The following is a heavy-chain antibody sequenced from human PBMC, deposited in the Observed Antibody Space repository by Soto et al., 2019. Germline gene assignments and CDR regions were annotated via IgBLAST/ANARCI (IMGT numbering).Heavy chain of an antibody. V-gene: IGHV1-69*01. J-gene: IGHJ4*02. CDR2: IIPIFGTA. CDR1: GGTFSSYA. D-gene: IGHD2-2*01. CDR3: ARDLGYCSSTSCQRSGFDY. Sequence: QVQLVQSGAEVKKPGSSVKVSCKASGGTFSSYAISWVRQAPGQGLEWMGGIIPIFGTANYAQKFQGRVTITADESTSTAYMELSSLRSEDTAVYYCARDLGYCSSTSCQRSGFDYWGQGTLVTVSS.